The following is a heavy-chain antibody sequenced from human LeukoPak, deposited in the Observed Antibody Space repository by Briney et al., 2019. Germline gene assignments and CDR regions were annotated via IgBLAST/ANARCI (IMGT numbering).Heavy chain of an antibody. CDR2: ISSDGGST. CDR1: GFTFSSYW. Sequence: GGSLRLSCAASGFTFSSYWMHWVRQAPGKGLVWVSRISSDGGSTSYAAYVKGRLTISRDNAKNTLYLQMNSLRAEDTAVYYCVRPHYYGSGSYYYWGQGTLVTVSS. J-gene: IGHJ4*02. CDR3: VRPHYYGSGSYYY. D-gene: IGHD3-10*01. V-gene: IGHV3-74*01.